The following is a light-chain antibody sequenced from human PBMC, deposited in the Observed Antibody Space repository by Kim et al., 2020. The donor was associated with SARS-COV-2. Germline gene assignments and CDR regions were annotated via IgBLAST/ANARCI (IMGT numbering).Light chain of an antibody. V-gene: IGLV6-57*02. Sequence: GRTLTTSCTGSSGSIASNYVQWYQQRPGSAPTTVIYEDNQRPSGVPDRFSGSIDSSSNSASLTISGLKTEDEADYYCQSYDSSNWVFGGGTKLTVL. CDR1: SGSIASNY. CDR2: EDN. J-gene: IGLJ3*02. CDR3: QSYDSSNWV.